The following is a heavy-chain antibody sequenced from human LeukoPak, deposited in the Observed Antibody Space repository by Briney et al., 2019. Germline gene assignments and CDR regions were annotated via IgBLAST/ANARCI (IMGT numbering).Heavy chain of an antibody. CDR1: GGTFISYA. CDR3: TRGSYDSSGAFDY. Sequence: GSSVKVSCKASGGTFISYAISWVRQAPGQGLEWMGIINPSGGSTSYAQEFQGRVTMTRDTSTSTVYMELSSLRSEDTAVYYCTRGSYDSSGAFDYWGQGTLVTVSS. J-gene: IGHJ4*02. D-gene: IGHD3-22*01. CDR2: INPSGGST. V-gene: IGHV1-46*01.